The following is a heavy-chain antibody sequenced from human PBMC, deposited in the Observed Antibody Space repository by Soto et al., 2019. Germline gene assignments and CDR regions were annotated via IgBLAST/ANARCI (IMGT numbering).Heavy chain of an antibody. CDR3: ARDLGEEYYSTSLLAFDI. CDR1: GGTFSSYA. CDR2: IIPIFVTA. Sequence: QVQLVQSGAEVKKPGSSVKVSCKASGGTFSSYAISWVRQAPGQGLEWMGGIIPIFVTANYAQKFQGRVTITADESTSTAYMELSSLRSEDTAVYYCARDLGEEYYSTSLLAFDIWGQGTMVTVSS. V-gene: IGHV1-69*01. J-gene: IGHJ3*02. D-gene: IGHD2-2*01.